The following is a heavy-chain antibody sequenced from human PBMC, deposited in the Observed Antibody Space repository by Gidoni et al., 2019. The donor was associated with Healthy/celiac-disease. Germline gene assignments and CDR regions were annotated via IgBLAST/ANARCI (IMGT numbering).Heavy chain of an antibody. V-gene: IGHV3-48*03. CDR1: GFTLSSYE. CDR2: IGSSGTGI. Sequence: EVQLVESGGGLVQPGGSLRLSCAASGFTLSSYEMNWVRQAPGKGLEWVSYIGSSGTGIYYADSVKGRFTISRDNAKNSLYLQMNSLRAEDTAVYYCARDLWFRELLSRGGYWGQGTLVTVSS. CDR3: ARDLWFRELLSRGGY. D-gene: IGHD3-10*01. J-gene: IGHJ4*02.